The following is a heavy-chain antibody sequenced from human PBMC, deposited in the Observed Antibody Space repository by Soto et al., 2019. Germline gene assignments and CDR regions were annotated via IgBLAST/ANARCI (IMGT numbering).Heavy chain of an antibody. J-gene: IGHJ4*02. D-gene: IGHD6-19*01. CDR3: DSIGWGDPGGY. V-gene: IGHV3-23*01. CDR1: GFTFSSYA. Sequence: EVQLLESGGGLVQPGGSLRLSCAASGFTFSSYAMSWVRQAPGKGLEWVSAISGSGGSTYYADSVKGRFTISRDNSKNTLYLQMNSLRAEDTAVYYCDSIGWGDPGGYWGQGTLVTVSS. CDR2: ISGSGGST.